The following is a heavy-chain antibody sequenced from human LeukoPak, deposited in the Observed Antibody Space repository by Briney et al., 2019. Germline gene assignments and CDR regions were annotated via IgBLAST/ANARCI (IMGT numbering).Heavy chain of an antibody. V-gene: IGHV3-7*01. D-gene: IGHD3-3*01. J-gene: IGHJ3*02. CDR1: GFTFSSYW. CDR3: ARAPVYDFWSGAAAFDI. CDR2: IKQDGSEK. Sequence: GGSLRLSCAASGFTFSSYWMSWVRQAPGKGLEWVANIKQDGSEKYYVDSVKGRFTISRDNAKNSLYLQMNSLRAEDTAVYYCARAPVYDFWSGAAAFDIWGQGTMVTVSS.